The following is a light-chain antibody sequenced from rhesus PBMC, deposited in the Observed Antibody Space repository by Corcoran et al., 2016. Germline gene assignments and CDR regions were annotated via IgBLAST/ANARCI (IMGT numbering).Light chain of an antibody. V-gene: IGKV1S14*01. J-gene: IGKJ1*01. CDR2: YAS. Sequence: DIQMTQSPSSLSASVGDTVTITCRASQGISNYLAWYQQKPGKAPKPLSSYASNLERWVPSRFSVSGSGTDFTITISSLQPEDVAIYYCQQHNSYPWTFGQGTKVEIK. CDR1: QGISNY. CDR3: QQHNSYPWT.